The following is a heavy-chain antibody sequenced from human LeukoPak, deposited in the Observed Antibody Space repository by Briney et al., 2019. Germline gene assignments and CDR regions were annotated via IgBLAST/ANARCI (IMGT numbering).Heavy chain of an antibody. D-gene: IGHD1-26*01. CDR2: ISAYNGNT. CDR1: GYTFTSYG. CDR3: ARVAGWELLPYYYYYMDV. J-gene: IGHJ6*03. V-gene: IGHV1-18*01. Sequence: ASVKVSCKASGYTFTSYGISWVRQAPGQGLEGMGWISAYNGNTNYAQKLQGRATMTTDTSTSTAYMELRSLRSDDTAVYYCARVAGWELLPYYYYYMDVWGKGTTVTVSS.